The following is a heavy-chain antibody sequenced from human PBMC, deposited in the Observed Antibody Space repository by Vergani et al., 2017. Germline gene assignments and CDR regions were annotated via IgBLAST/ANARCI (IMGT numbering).Heavy chain of an antibody. CDR1: GFTFSSYA. J-gene: IGHJ4*02. CDR3: ATAYYADPYYFDY. CDR2: ISGSGGST. Sequence: EMQLLESGGGLVQPGGSLRLSCAASGFTFSSYAMSWVRQAPGKGLEWVSAISGSGGSTYYADSVKGRFTISRDNSKNTLYLQMNSLRAEDTAVYYCATAYYADPYYFDYWGQGTLVTVSS. V-gene: IGHV3-23*01. D-gene: IGHD3-10*01.